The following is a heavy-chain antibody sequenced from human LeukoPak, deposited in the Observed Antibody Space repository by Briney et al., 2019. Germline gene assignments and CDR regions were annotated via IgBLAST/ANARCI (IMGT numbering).Heavy chain of an antibody. D-gene: IGHD5-24*01. CDR1: GFTFSSYA. J-gene: IGHJ4*02. V-gene: IGHV3-30-3*01. Sequence: GRSLRLSCAASGFTFSSYAMHWVRQAPGKGLEWVAVISYDGSNKYYADSVKGRFTISRDNSKNTLYLQMNSLRAEDTAVYYCARDGVEMATMLVYWGQGTLVTVSS. CDR3: ARDGVEMATMLVY. CDR2: ISYDGSNK.